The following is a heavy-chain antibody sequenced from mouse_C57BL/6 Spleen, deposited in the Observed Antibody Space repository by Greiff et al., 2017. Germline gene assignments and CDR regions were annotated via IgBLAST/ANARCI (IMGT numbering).Heavy chain of an antibody. J-gene: IGHJ4*01. D-gene: IGHD2-2*01. CDR3: ARTYGYDADGMGGY. Sequence: VQLQQSGPGLVQPSQSLSITCTVSGFSLTSYGVHWVRQSPGKGLEWLGVIWSGGSTDSNAAFISRLSISKDNSKSQVFFKMNSLQADDTAIYYCARTYGYDADGMGGYWGQGTSVTVSS. CDR1: GFSLTSYG. V-gene: IGHV2-2*01. CDR2: IWSGGST.